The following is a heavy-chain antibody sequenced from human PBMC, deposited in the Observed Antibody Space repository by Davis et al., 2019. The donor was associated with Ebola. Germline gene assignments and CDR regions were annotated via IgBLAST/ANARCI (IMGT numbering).Heavy chain of an antibody. Sequence: GGSLRLSCAASGFTFSSYAMHWVRQAPGKGLEWVAVISYDGSNKYYADSVKGRFTISRDNSKNTLYLQMNSLRAEDTAVYYCARELSCSSTSCFYYYYYGMDVWGQGTTVTVSS. D-gene: IGHD2-2*01. CDR2: ISYDGSNK. CDR3: ARELSCSSTSCFYYYYYGMDV. CDR1: GFTFSSYA. V-gene: IGHV3-30-3*01. J-gene: IGHJ6*02.